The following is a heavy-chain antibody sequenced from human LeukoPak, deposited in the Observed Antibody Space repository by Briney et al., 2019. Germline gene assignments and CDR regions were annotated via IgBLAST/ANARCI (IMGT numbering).Heavy chain of an antibody. CDR1: KFTFSSDS. J-gene: IGHJ4*02. CDR2: ISSNSRYI. V-gene: IGHV3-21*01. Sequence: AGSLRLSCAASKFTFSSDSMNGVRQEPPKRLLGGSSISSNSRYIYYEASVKGRFTISIDNAKNSLSLKMSTLRAADTAVYYCARDSPAALLTSPYYRGPGILVTVAS. D-gene: IGHD2-2*01. CDR3: ARDSPAALLTSPYY.